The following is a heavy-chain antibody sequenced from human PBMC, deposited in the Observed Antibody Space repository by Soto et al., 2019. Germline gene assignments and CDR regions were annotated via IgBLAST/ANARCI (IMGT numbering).Heavy chain of an antibody. D-gene: IGHD6-13*01. V-gene: IGHV1-2*04. CDR3: ARNKGSSWTDFDY. CDR1: GYSFTGYY. CDR2: INPNSGGT. J-gene: IGHJ4*02. Sequence: ASVKVSCKASGYSFTGYYMHWVRQAPGQGLEWMGWINPNSGGTNYAQKFQGWVTMTRDTSISTACMELNRLRSDDTAVYYCARNKGSSWTDFDYWGQGALVTVS.